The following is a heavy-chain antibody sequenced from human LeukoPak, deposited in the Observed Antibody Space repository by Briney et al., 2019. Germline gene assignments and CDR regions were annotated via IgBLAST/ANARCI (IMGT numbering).Heavy chain of an antibody. J-gene: IGHJ5*02. V-gene: IGHV4-30-2*01. CDR3: ARGEYSSSRYWFDP. CDR1: GGSISSGGYS. CDR2: IYHSGST. Sequence: SETLSLTCAVSGGSISSGGYSWSWIRQPPGKGLEWIGYIYHSGSTYYNPSLKSRVTISVDRSKNQFSLKLSSVTAADTAVYYCARGEYSSSRYWFDPWGQGTLVTVSS. D-gene: IGHD6-13*01.